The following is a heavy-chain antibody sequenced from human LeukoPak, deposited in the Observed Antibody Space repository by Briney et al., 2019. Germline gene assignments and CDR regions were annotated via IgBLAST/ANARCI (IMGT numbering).Heavy chain of an antibody. CDR2: IIPILGIA. V-gene: IGHV1-69*04. Sequence: SVKVSCKASGGTFSSYAISWVRQAPGQGLEWMGRIIPILGIANYAQKFQGRVTITADKSTSTAYMELSSLRSEDTAVYYCARETLGLIVLFDYWGQGTLVTVSS. CDR3: ARETLGLIVLFDY. D-gene: IGHD3-22*01. CDR1: GGTFSSYA. J-gene: IGHJ4*02.